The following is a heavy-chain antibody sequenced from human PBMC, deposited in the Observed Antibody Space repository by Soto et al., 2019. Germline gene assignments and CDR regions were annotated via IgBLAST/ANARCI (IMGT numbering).Heavy chain of an antibody. CDR2: INHSGDT. CDR3: ARGQWFEALKNTYNWFDP. Sequence: SETLSLTCAVYGGSFSGYYWSWIRQPPGKGLEWIGEINHSGDTNYNPSLKSRVTISVDRSNNWFSLKLTSVTAADTAVYYCARGQWFEALKNTYNWFDPCGQGTLVTVSS. J-gene: IGHJ5*02. CDR1: GGSFSGYY. D-gene: IGHD3-10*01. V-gene: IGHV4-34*01.